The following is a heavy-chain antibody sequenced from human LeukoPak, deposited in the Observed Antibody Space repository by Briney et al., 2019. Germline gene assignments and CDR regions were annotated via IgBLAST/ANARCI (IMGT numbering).Heavy chain of an antibody. J-gene: IGHJ4*02. CDR1: GFTFSSYA. Sequence: GGSLRLSCAASGFTFSSYAMSWVRQAPGKGLEWVSAISGSGGSTYYADSVKGRFTISRDNSKNTLYLQMNSLRAEDTGVYYCAKVYYYGSGSYESLDYWGQGTLVTVSS. V-gene: IGHV3-23*01. CDR3: AKVYYYGSGSYESLDY. CDR2: ISGSGGST. D-gene: IGHD3-10*01.